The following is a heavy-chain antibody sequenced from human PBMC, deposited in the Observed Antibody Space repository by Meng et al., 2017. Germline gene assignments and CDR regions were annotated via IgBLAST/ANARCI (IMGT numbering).Heavy chain of an antibody. J-gene: IGHJ4*02. D-gene: IGHD4-23*01. CDR1: GGSISSGGYY. CDR3: ARDRGGGNDYFDY. CDR2: IYYSGST. Sequence: QRQRQESGPALAKPSQTLSPTCTVSGGSISSGGYYWSWIRQHPGKGLEWIGYIYYSGSTYYNPSLKSRVTISVDTSKNQFSLKLSSVTAADTAVYYCARDRGGGNDYFDYWGQGTLVTVSS. V-gene: IGHV4-31*03.